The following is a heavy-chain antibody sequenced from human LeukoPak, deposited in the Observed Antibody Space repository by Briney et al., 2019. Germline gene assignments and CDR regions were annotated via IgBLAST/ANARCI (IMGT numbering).Heavy chain of an antibody. CDR3: AKDSGLYYYDSSGYYYPSYFDY. D-gene: IGHD3-22*01. V-gene: IGHV3-23*01. Sequence: GGSLRLSCAASGFTFSSYAMSWVRQAPGKGLEWVSAISGSGGSTYYADSVKGRFTISRDNSKNTLYLQMNSLRAEDTAVYYCAKDSGLYYYDSSGYYYPSYFDYWGQGTLVTVSS. CDR2: ISGSGGST. CDR1: GFTFSSYA. J-gene: IGHJ4*02.